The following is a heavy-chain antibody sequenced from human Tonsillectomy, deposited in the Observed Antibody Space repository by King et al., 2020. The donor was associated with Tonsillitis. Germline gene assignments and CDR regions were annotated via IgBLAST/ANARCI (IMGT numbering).Heavy chain of an antibody. CDR2: INHSGST. V-gene: IGHV4-34*01. Sequence: VQLQQWGAGLLKPSETLSLTCAVYGGSFSGYYWSWIRQPPGKGLEWIGEINHSGSTNYNPSLKSRVTISVDTSKYQFSLKLSSVTAADTAVYYCATRTTVPYRVGVRGVISWFDPWGQGTLVTVSS. CDR1: GGSFSGYY. D-gene: IGHD3-10*01. J-gene: IGHJ5*02. CDR3: ATRTTVPYRVGVRGVISWFDP.